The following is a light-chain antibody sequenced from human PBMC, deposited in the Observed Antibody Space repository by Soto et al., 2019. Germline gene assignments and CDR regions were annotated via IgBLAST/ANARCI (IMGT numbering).Light chain of an antibody. Sequence: QSALTQPASVSGSPGQSITISCTGSGSDIGAYNYVSWYQQHPGKAPKLLIHGVTRRPSGVSSRFSASKSAYTASLTISGLQAEDEANYYCNSYAGGDWVFGGGTKLTVL. V-gene: IGLV2-14*01. CDR2: GVT. J-gene: IGLJ3*02. CDR3: NSYAGGDWV. CDR1: GSDIGAYNY.